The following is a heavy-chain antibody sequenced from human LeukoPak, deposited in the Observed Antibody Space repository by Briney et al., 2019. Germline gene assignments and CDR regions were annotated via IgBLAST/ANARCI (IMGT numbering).Heavy chain of an antibody. Sequence: SETLSLTCTVSGGSISSGSYYWSWIRQPPGKGLEWIGYIYYSGSTDYNPSLKSRVTISVDTSKNQFSLKLSSVTAADTAVYYCARESYYFGSGTYYYYMDVWGKGTTVTVSS. V-gene: IGHV4-61*01. CDR3: ARESYYFGSGTYYYYMDV. D-gene: IGHD3-10*01. CDR1: GGSISSGSYY. J-gene: IGHJ6*03. CDR2: IYYSGST.